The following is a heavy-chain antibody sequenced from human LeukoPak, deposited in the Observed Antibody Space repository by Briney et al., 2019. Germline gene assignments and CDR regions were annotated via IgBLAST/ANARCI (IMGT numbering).Heavy chain of an antibody. CDR3: AKPISGGLAVTADWFDP. J-gene: IGHJ5*01. CDR2: INANSGTT. D-gene: IGHD6-19*01. Sequence: PGGSLRLSCAASGFGFSFYAMSWLRQPPGKGLEWVSTINANSGTTSYAASVRGRFTISRDNSKNTLYLQVNSLRADDTAVYYCAKPISGGLAVTADWFDPWGQGTLVVVSS. V-gene: IGHV3-23*01. CDR1: GFGFSFYA.